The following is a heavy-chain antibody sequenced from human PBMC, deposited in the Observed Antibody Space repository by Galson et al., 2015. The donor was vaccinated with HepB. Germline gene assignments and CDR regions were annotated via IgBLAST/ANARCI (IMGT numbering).Heavy chain of an antibody. CDR1: GGTFSSYT. D-gene: IGHD3-16*01. V-gene: IGHV1-69*02. CDR2: IIPILGIA. CDR3: SVRYGAVDAFDI. J-gene: IGHJ3*02. Sequence: SVKASCKASGGTFSSYTISWVRQAPGQGLEWMGRIIPILGIANYAQKFQGRVTITADKSTSTAYMELSSLRSEDTAVYYCSVRYGAVDAFDIWGQGTMVTVSS.